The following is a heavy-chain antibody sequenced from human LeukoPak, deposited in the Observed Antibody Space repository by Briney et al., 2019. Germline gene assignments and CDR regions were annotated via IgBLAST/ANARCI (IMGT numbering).Heavy chain of an antibody. CDR3: ARDYRAAGSVDY. CDR1: GYTFTGYY. V-gene: IGHV1-2*02. Sequence: PWASVKVSCKASGYTFTGYYLHWVRQAPGQGLEWMGWITPNNGGTNYAQKFQGRVTMTRDTSISIAYMELSRLRSDDTAVYYCARDYRAAGSVDYWGQGTLVTVSS. CDR2: ITPNNGGT. D-gene: IGHD6-13*01. J-gene: IGHJ4*02.